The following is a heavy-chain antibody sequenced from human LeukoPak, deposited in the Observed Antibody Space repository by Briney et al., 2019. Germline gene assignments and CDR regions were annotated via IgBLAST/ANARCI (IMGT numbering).Heavy chain of an antibody. J-gene: IGHJ5*02. Sequence: ASVKVSCKVSGYTLTELSMHWVRQAPGKGLEWMGGFDPEDGETIYAQKFQGRVTMTEDTSTDTAYMELSSLGSEDTAVYYCATVIVVVGGNWFDPWGQGTLVTVSS. CDR1: GYTLTELS. CDR2: FDPEDGET. V-gene: IGHV1-24*01. CDR3: ATVIVVVGGNWFDP. D-gene: IGHD1-26*01.